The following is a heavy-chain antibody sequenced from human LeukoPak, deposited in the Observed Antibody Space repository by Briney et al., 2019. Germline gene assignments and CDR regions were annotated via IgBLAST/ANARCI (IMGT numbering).Heavy chain of an antibody. CDR3: AKDERRDGYNFDD. CDR2: ISFVGSNK. J-gene: IGHJ4*02. CDR1: RFTPSRFA. Sequence: RGSLRLSCAASRFTPSRFAMHWVRQAPGKGLEWVSVISFVGSNKYYADSVKGRFTISRDNSKNTLYLQMNSLRAEDTAVYYCAKDERRDGYNFDDWGQGTLVTVSS. D-gene: IGHD5-24*01. V-gene: IGHV3-30-3*02.